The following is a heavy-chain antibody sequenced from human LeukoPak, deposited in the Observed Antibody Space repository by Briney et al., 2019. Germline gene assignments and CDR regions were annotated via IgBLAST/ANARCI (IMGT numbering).Heavy chain of an antibody. D-gene: IGHD3-10*01. J-gene: IGHJ6*03. CDR2: ISSSSSYI. CDR1: GFTFSSYS. V-gene: IGHV3-21*01. Sequence: PGGSLRLSCAASGFTFSSYSMNWVRQAPGKGLEWVSSISSSSSYIYYADSVKGRFTISRDNAKNSLYLQMNSLRAEDTAVYYCARGRTMVRGAPDYYYYMDVWGKGTTVTISS. CDR3: ARGRTMVRGAPDYYYYMDV.